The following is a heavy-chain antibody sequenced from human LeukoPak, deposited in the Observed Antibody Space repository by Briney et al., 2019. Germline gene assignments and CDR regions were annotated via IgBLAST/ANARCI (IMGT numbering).Heavy chain of an antibody. CDR1: GFTFSSYA. J-gene: IGHJ3*02. CDR3: ARFSSSGWFNDPLDI. D-gene: IGHD6-19*01. CDR2: ISGSGGST. Sequence: GGSLRLSCAASGFTFSSYAMSWVRQAPGKGLEWVSAISGSGGSTYYADSVKGRFTISRDNSKNTLYLQMNSLRAEDTAVYYCARFSSSGWFNDPLDIWGQGTMVTVSS. V-gene: IGHV3-23*01.